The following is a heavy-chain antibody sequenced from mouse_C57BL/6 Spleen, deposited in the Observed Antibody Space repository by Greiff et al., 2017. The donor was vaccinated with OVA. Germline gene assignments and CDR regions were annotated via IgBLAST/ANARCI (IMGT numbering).Heavy chain of an antibody. CDR1: GFTFSDYY. Sequence: EVHLVESGGGLVQPGGSLKLSCAASGFTFSDYYMYWVRQTPEQRLEWVAYISTGGGSTYYPDTVKGRFTISRDNANNTLYLQLSRLKSEDTAMYYCARQTYYSNDGYFDVWGTGTTVTVSS. CDR3: ARQTYYSNDGYFDV. D-gene: IGHD2-5*01. J-gene: IGHJ1*03. V-gene: IGHV5-12*01. CDR2: ISTGGGST.